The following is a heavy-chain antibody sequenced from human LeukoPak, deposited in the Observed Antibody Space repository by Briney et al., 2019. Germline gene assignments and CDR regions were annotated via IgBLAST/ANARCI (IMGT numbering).Heavy chain of an antibody. V-gene: IGHV1-8*02. CDR3: ARERYSSGWNLFDY. Sequence: ASVKVSCKASGYTFTSYYMHWVRQAPGQGLEWMGWMNPNSGNTGYAQKFQGRVTMTRNTSISTAYMELSSLRSEDTAVYYCARERYSSGWNLFDYWGQGTLVTVSS. J-gene: IGHJ4*02. CDR2: MNPNSGNT. D-gene: IGHD6-19*01. CDR1: GYTFTSYY.